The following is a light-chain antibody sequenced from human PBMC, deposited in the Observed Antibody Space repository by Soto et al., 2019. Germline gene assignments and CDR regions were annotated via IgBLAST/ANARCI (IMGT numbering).Light chain of an antibody. V-gene: IGKV3-15*01. J-gene: IGKJ1*01. CDR2: GAS. Sequence: EIVMTQSPSTLSVSPGERATLSCRASQSVSSNLAWYQQKPGQAPRLLIYGASARATGVPARFSVSGSGTDFTLTISCLQSEDFATYYCQQYYSYPQTFGQGTKV. CDR3: QQYYSYPQT. CDR1: QSVSSN.